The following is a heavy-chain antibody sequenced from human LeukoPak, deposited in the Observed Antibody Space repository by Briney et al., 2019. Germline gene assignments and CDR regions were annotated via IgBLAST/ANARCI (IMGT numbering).Heavy chain of an antibody. Sequence: EASVKVSCKASGYTFTGYYMHWVRQAPGHGLEWMGWINPNSGGTNYAQNFQGRVAMTRDTSISTAYMELTSLRSDDTAVYYCARGEAAAGLDYWGQGTLVTVSS. CDR2: INPNSGGT. CDR1: GYTFTGYY. CDR3: ARGEAAAGLDY. J-gene: IGHJ4*02. V-gene: IGHV1-2*02. D-gene: IGHD6-13*01.